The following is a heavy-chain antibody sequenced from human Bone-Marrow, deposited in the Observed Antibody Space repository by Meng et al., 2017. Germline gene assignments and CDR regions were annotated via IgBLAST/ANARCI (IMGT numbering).Heavy chain of an antibody. CDR2: TYYKSKGYN. CDR3: ARDPAAFDF. D-gene: IGHD6-25*01. CDR1: GDSVSTNSAS. V-gene: IGHV6-1*01. Sequence: QVQLQQSGPGLVKPSQTLSLTFAISGDSVSTNSASWNWIRQSPSRGLEWLGRTYYKSKGYNEYAESVKRRITINPDTSKNQCSLQLNSVTPEDTAVYYCARDPAAFDFWGQGILVTVSS. J-gene: IGHJ4*02.